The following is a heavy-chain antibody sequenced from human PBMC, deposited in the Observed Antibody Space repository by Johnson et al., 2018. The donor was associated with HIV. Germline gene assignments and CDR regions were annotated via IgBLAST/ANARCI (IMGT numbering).Heavy chain of an antibody. D-gene: IGHD1-14*01. CDR2: ISSNGSST. Sequence: VQLVESGGGLVQPGGSMRLSCTASGFSFSSYDMHWVRQAPGKGLQYVSGISSNGSSTYYAKCVKGRGRSCRDNEKNTLFLQMGSMRPEDMAVYYCARDETYRRYALTAFDIWGQGTVVAVSS. V-gene: IGHV3-64*01. CDR3: ARDETYRRYALTAFDI. J-gene: IGHJ3*02. CDR1: GFSFSSYD.